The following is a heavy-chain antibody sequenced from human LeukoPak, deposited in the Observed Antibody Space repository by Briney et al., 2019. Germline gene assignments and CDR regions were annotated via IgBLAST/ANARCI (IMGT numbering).Heavy chain of an antibody. CDR2: INHSGST. D-gene: IGHD2-15*01. V-gene: IGHV4-34*01. CDR1: GGSFSGYY. CDR3: AKLGPGYCSVGTCYSKWYYFDS. Sequence: SGTLSLTCAVYGGSFSGYYWSWIRQPPGKGLEWIGEINHSGSTNYNPSLKSRVTISVDTSKNQFSLKLSSVTAADTAVYYCAKLGPGYCSVGTCYSKWYYFDSWGQGTLVTVSS. J-gene: IGHJ4*02.